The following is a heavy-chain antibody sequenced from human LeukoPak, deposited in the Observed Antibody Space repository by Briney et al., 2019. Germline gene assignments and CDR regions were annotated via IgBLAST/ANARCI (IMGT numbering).Heavy chain of an antibody. CDR1: GFTFDDYA. V-gene: IGHV3-9*01. CDR3: ARDRYTVTSTDAFDI. CDR2: ISWNSGSI. D-gene: IGHD4-17*01. Sequence: PGRSLRLSCAASGFTFDDYAMHWVRQAPGKGLEWVSGISWNSGSIGYADSVKGRFTISRDNAKNSLYLQMNSLRAEDTAVYYCARDRYTVTSTDAFDIWGQGTMVTVSS. J-gene: IGHJ3*02.